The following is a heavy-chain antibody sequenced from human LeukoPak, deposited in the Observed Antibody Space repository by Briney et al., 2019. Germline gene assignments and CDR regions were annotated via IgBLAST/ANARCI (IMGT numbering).Heavy chain of an antibody. Sequence: SETLSLTCTVGGSISSGYYWSWIRLLPGKGLERIGFIYYTGTTSYNPSLMSRITISVDTSKNQFSLELTSVTAADTAVYYCARGPSSYDYDFWGQGTLVTVSS. CDR2: IYYTGTT. CDR3: ARGPSSYDYDF. V-gene: IGHV4-31*03. CDR1: GGSISSGYY. J-gene: IGHJ4*02. D-gene: IGHD5-18*01.